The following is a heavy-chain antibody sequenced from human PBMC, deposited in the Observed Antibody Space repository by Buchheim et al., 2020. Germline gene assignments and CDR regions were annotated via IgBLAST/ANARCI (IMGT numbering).Heavy chain of an antibody. Sequence: QVQLVQSGAEVKKPGASVKVSCKASGYTFTSYYMHWVRQAPGQGLEWMGMINPSGGSTSYAQKFQGRVTMTRDTSTSTVYMELSRLRSEDTAVYYCASYSYSSPPDYYYGMDVWDQGTT. J-gene: IGHJ6*02. V-gene: IGHV1-46*01. CDR3: ASYSYSSPPDYYYGMDV. D-gene: IGHD6-13*01. CDR1: GYTFTSYY. CDR2: INPSGGST.